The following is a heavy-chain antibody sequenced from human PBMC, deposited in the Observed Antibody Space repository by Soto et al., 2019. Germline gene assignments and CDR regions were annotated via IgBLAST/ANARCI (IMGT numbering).Heavy chain of an antibody. Sequence: EVQLLESGGGLVQPGGSLRLSCAASGFTFSSYAMNWVRQAPGKGLEWVSVISGSGDSTYYADSVKGRFTISRDNSKNTPYLQMNSLSAEATAVYYGASRSSSWDFDYWGQGTLVTVSS. CDR1: GFTFSSYA. J-gene: IGHJ4*02. D-gene: IGHD6-13*01. V-gene: IGHV3-23*01. CDR2: ISGSGDST. CDR3: ASRSSSWDFDY.